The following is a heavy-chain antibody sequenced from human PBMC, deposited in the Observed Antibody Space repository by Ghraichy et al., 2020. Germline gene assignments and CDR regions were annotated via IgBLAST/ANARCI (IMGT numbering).Heavy chain of an antibody. D-gene: IGHD3-22*01. J-gene: IGHJ4*02. Sequence: GESLNISCAASGFTFSSYAMSWVRQAPGKGLEWVSAISGSGGSTYYADSVKGRFTISRDNSKNTLYLQMNSLRAEDTAVYYCAKMSLRSYYDSSGYYSGHDYWGQGTLVTVSS. V-gene: IGHV3-23*01. CDR3: AKMSLRSYYDSSGYYSGHDY. CDR2: ISGSGGST. CDR1: GFTFSSYA.